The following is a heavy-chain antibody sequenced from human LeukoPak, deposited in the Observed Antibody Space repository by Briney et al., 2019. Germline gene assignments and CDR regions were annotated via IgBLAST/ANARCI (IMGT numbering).Heavy chain of an antibody. V-gene: IGHV3-30*02. CDR1: GFTFRNYH. J-gene: IGHJ6*04. CDR2: IRYDDTNQ. D-gene: IGHD3-10*02. CDR3: AELGITMIGGV. Sequence: GGSLRLSCEASGFTFRNYHMHWVRQAPGKGLEWVAFIRYDDTNQGYADFVKGRFTISRDNAKNSLYLQMNSLRAEDTAVYYCAELGITMIGGVWGKGTTVTISS.